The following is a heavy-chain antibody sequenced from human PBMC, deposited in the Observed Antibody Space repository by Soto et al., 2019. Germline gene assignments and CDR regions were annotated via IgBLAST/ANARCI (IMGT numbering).Heavy chain of an antibody. Sequence: ETLSLTCAVYGGSFSGYYWSWIRQPPGKGLEWIGEINHSGSTNYNPSLKSRVTISVDTSKNQFSLKLSSVTAADTAVYYCARGYSNYGMDVWGQGTTVTVSS. CDR3: ARGYSNYGMDV. CDR1: GGSFSGYY. D-gene: IGHD4-4*01. V-gene: IGHV4-34*01. CDR2: INHSGST. J-gene: IGHJ6*02.